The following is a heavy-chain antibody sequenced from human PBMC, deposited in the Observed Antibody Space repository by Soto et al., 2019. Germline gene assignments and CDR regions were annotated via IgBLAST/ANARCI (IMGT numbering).Heavy chain of an antibody. D-gene: IGHD2-21*01. CDR2: IKQDGSEK. J-gene: IGHJ4*02. CDR3: AKDPVVRPLIFDY. CDR1: GFTFSSYW. V-gene: IGHV3-7*03. Sequence: GGSLRLSCAASGFTFSSYWMSWVRQAPGKGLEWVANIKQDGSEKYYVDSVKGRFTISRDNAKNSLYLQMNSLRAEDTAVYYCAKDPVVRPLIFDYWGQGTLVTVSS.